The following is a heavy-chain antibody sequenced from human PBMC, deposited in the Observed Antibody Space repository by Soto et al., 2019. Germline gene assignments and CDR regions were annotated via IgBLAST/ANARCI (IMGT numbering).Heavy chain of an antibody. Sequence: QVQLVQSGAEVKKPGSSVKVSCKASGGTFSSYTISWVRQAPGQGLEWMGRIIPILGIANYAQKFQGRVRITGDKSTSTGYMELSSLRSEDTAVYYCARDRRGSLSYWGQGTLVTVSS. V-gene: IGHV1-69*08. D-gene: IGHD2-15*01. J-gene: IGHJ4*02. CDR1: GGTFSSYT. CDR2: IIPILGIA. CDR3: ARDRRGSLSY.